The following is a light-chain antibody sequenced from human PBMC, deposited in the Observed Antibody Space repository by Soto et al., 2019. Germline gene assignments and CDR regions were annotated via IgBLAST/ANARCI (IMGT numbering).Light chain of an antibody. CDR2: LEGSGSY. V-gene: IGLV4-60*02. J-gene: IGLJ1*01. Sequence: QLVLTQSSSASASLGSSVKLTCSQSSGHSSYIIAWHQQQPGKAPRYLMKLEGSGSYNKGSGVPDRFSGSSSGADRYLTISNLQFEDEADYYCETWDSNTHVFGTGTKLTVL. CDR3: ETWDSNTHV. CDR1: SGHSSYI.